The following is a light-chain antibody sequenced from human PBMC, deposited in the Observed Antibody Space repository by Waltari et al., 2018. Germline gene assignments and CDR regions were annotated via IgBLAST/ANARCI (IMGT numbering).Light chain of an antibody. V-gene: IGLV1-40*01. CDR2: GNS. CDR3: QSYDSSLSGSM. J-gene: IGLJ3*02. Sequence: QSVLTQPHSVSGAPGQRVIISCTGSRSNIGAGYDVHWYQHLPGKAPKLLIYGNSARPSGVPVRFSGSTSGTSAYLAITGLQAEDEADYYCQSYDSSLSGSMFGGGTKLTVL. CDR1: RSNIGAGYD.